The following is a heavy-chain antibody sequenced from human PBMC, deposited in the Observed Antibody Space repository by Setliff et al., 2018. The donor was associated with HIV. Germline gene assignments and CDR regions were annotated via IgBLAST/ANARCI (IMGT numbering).Heavy chain of an antibody. Sequence: GGSLRLSCAASGFTFSNYWMHWVRQAPGKGLVWVSRIDSDGSSTRYADSVKGRFTISRDNAKNTLYLQMNSLRAEDTAVYYCARDGYYDNSGYYRYYAMDVWGQGTTVTVSS. D-gene: IGHD3-22*01. CDR3: ARDGYYDNSGYYRYYAMDV. V-gene: IGHV3-74*01. CDR2: IDSDGSST. CDR1: GFTFSNYW. J-gene: IGHJ6*02.